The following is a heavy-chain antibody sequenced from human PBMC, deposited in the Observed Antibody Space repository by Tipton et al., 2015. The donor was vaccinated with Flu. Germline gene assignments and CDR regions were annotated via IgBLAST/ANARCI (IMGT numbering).Heavy chain of an antibody. CDR3: ARNVFEGYGDYRNWYFDL. Sequence: TLSLTCTVFGGSMRSSSHYWAWIRQPPGKGLEWIGSTFYTGVTYHNASLKNRITISIDRSETQLSLQLTSVTAADTAVYYCARNVFEGYGDYRNWYFDLWGRGTLVTVSS. D-gene: IGHD4-17*01. V-gene: IGHV4-39*01. J-gene: IGHJ2*01. CDR1: GGSMRSSSHY. CDR2: TFYTGVT.